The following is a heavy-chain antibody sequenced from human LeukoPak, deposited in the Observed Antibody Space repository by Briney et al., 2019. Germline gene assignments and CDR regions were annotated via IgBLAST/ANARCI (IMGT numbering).Heavy chain of an antibody. CDR2: IYTSGSA. CDR3: ARADIVVVPAAMDFDY. Sequence: PSETLSLICSVSNGSISSYSWTWIRQPAGKGLEWIGRIYTSGSANYNPSLKSRVTMSEDTSKKQFSLRLSSVTAADTAVYYCARADIVVVPAAMDFDYWGQGTLVTVSS. D-gene: IGHD2-2*01. J-gene: IGHJ4*02. CDR1: NGSISSYS. V-gene: IGHV4-4*07.